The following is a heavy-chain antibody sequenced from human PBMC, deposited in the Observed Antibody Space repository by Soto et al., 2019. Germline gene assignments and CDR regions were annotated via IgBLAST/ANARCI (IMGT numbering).Heavy chain of an antibody. CDR3: ARRGDVLLFLYCSLGGGDDFVF. V-gene: IGHV4-30-2*01. CDR1: GGSISSGGYS. CDR2: IYHSGST. D-gene: IGHD3-3*01. J-gene: IGHJ3*01. Sequence: TLSLTCAVSGGSISSGGYSWSWIRQPPGKGLEWIGYIYHSGSTYYNPSLKSRVTISVDRSKNQFSLKLSSVTAADTAVYCCARRGDVLLFLYCSLGGGDDFVFWGQGTMVT.